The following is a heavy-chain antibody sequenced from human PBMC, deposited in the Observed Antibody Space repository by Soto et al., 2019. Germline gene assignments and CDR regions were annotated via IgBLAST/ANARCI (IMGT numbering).Heavy chain of an antibody. D-gene: IGHD4-17*01. Sequence: GGSLRLSCAASGFTFNNYAMSWVRQAPGKGLEWVSGIRSSGTNTYYADSMKGRFTISRDNSKNTLYLQMSSLRADDTAVYYCAKNSENYGDSRYDSWGQGTLVTVSS. CDR3: AKNSENYGDSRYDS. CDR2: IRSSGTNT. CDR1: GFTFNNYA. V-gene: IGHV3-23*01. J-gene: IGHJ4*02.